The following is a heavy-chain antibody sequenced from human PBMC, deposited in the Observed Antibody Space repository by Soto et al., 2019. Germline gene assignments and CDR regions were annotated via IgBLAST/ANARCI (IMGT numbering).Heavy chain of an antibody. J-gene: IGHJ4*02. CDR3: ARAISGCVT. Sequence: QVQLVQSGAEMKKPGASVKLSCKASGITYNTYAIHWVRQAPGQGLEWMGWINAGNGDTRYPQNFQGRVTLTRDTSASTVYMDLDSLKFEDTGVYYCARAISGCVTWGQGTLVTVSS. CDR2: INAGNGDT. V-gene: IGHV1-3*01. D-gene: IGHD6-19*01. CDR1: GITYNTYA.